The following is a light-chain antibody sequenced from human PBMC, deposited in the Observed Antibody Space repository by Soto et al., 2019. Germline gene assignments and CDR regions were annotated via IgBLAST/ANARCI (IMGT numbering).Light chain of an antibody. CDR1: QSVSSN. V-gene: IGKV3-15*01. Sequence: EIVMTQSPATLSVSPGERATLSCRASQSVSSNLAWYQQKPGQAPRLLIYGASTRATGIPARFSGSGSGTEFTLTISSLEPEDFAVYYCQQYGSSITFGQGTRLEI. CDR2: GAS. CDR3: QQYGSSIT. J-gene: IGKJ5*01.